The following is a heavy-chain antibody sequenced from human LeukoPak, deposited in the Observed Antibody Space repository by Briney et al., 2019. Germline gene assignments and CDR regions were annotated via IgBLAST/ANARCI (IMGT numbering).Heavy chain of an antibody. D-gene: IGHD4-23*01. CDR1: GYTFTNYY. J-gene: IGHJ4*02. CDR3: AREEVMTTVVTHPLDY. V-gene: IGHV1-46*01. Sequence: ASVKVSCKASGYTFTNYYMHWVRQAPGQGLEWMGIINPSGGSTSYAQKFQGRVTMTRDTSTSTVYMELSSLRSEDTAVYYCAREEVMTTVVTHPLDYWGQGTLVTVSS. CDR2: INPSGGST.